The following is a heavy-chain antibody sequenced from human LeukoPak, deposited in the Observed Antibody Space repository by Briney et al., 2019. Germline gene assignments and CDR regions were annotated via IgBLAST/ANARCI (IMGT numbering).Heavy chain of an antibody. V-gene: IGHV3-43D*04. CDR1: GFSFDDYA. J-gene: IGHJ6*04. Sequence: GGSLRLACAASGFSFDDYAMHWVRQAPGKGLEWVSLISWDGGTTYYADSVKGRFTISRDNSKDSLYLQMNSLRGEDTGFYYCTIHPDYSRSIYSMDVWGKGTPVSVSS. CDR3: TIHPDYSRSIYSMDV. D-gene: IGHD6-13*01. CDR2: ISWDGGTT.